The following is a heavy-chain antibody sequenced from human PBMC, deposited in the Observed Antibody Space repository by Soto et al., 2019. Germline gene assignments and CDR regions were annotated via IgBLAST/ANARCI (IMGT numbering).Heavy chain of an antibody. CDR2: IRFAGSKK. J-gene: IGHJ6*02. V-gene: IGHV3-33*01. CDR1: GFTFRSYG. CDR3: ARDLLVPYGYGMDV. D-gene: IGHD2-2*01. Sequence: QMQLVESGGGVVQPGRSLRLSCAASGFTFRSYGIDWVRQAPGKGLEWVALIRFAGSKKYYVDSVKGRFAVSSDNSKNTLYLHMNSLRVEDTAVYYCARDLLVPYGYGMDVWGQATTVTVSS.